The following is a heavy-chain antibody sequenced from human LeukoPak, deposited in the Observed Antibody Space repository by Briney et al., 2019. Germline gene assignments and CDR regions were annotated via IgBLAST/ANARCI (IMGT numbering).Heavy chain of an antibody. CDR3: ARARGTTGTTRIAFDI. CDR1: GFTFNTYA. Sequence: PGRSLRLSCAASGFTFNTYAMHWVRQAPGKGLEWVAVISYYGSTKYYADSVKGRFTISRDNSKNTVYLQMDSLRPEDTAVCYCARARGTTGTTRIAFDIWGKGTMVTVSS. D-gene: IGHD1-1*01. J-gene: IGHJ3*02. CDR2: ISYYGSTK. V-gene: IGHV3-30-3*01.